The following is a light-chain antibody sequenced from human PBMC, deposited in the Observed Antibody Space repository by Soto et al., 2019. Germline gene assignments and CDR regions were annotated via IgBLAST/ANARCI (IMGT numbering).Light chain of an antibody. CDR2: GAS. J-gene: IGKJ1*01. CDR1: QSVSSNY. V-gene: IGKV3-20*01. Sequence: EILLTQSPSTLALSPGERATLSCRASQSVSSNYLAWYQQKPGHAPSLLIYGASTRATGVPDRLSGSGSGTDFTLTISRLEPEDFAVYYCQQYGSSPTFGQGTKVDIK. CDR3: QQYGSSPT.